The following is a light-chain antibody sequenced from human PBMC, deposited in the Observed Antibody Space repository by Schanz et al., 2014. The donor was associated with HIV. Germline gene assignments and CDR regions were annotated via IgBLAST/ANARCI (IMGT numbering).Light chain of an antibody. CDR2: AAS. Sequence: EIVMTQSPATLSVSPGETATLSCRTSQTVTTNLAWYPQKPGQAPRLLIYAASTRATGIPARFSGSGSGTDFTLTISRLEPEDFAVYYCHQYGTSPRTFGQGTKVEIK. J-gene: IGKJ1*01. CDR3: HQYGTSPRT. CDR1: QTVTTN. V-gene: IGKV3-15*01.